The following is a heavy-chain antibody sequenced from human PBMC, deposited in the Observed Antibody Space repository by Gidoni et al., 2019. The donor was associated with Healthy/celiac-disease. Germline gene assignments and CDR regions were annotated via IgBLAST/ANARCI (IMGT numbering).Heavy chain of an antibody. CDR3: AKTSGRFRELLFLIDY. CDR1: GYTFTSYA. V-gene: IGHV1-3*01. D-gene: IGHD3-10*01. J-gene: IGHJ4*02. CDR2: INAGNGNT. Sequence: QVQLVQSGAEVKKPGASVNVSCKASGYTFTSYAMHWVRQAPGQRLEWMGWINAGNGNTKYSQKFQGRVTITRDTSASTAYMELSSLRSEDTAVYYCAKTSGRFRELLFLIDYWGQGTLVTVSS.